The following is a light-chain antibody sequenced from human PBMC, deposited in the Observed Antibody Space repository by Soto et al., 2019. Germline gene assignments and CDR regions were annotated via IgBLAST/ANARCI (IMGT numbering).Light chain of an antibody. CDR3: AAWDDSLSAWV. V-gene: IGLV1-47*01. CDR1: SSNIGAGYD. J-gene: IGLJ3*02. CDR2: RND. Sequence: QSVLTQPPSVSGAPGQTVKISCTGSSSNIGAGYDVHWYQQLPGTAPKLLIYRNDQRPSGVPDRFSGSKSGTSASLAISGLRSEDEADYYCAAWDDSLSAWVFGGGTKLTVL.